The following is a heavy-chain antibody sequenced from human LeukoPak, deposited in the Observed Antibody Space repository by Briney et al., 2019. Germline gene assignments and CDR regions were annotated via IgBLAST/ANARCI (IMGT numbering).Heavy chain of an antibody. CDR1: GCTLTELS. Sequence: GASVKVSCKVSGCTLTELSMHWVRQAPGQGLEWMGIINPSGGSTSYAQKFQGRVTMTRDMSTTTAFMELRSLRSDDTAIYFCTRDEWLGEQWGNFWGQGTLVTVSS. V-gene: IGHV1-46*01. D-gene: IGHD3-10*01. CDR3: TRDEWLGEQWGNF. CDR2: INPSGGST. J-gene: IGHJ4*02.